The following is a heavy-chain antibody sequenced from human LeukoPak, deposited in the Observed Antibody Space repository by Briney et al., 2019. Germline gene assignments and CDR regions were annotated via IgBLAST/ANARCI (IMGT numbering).Heavy chain of an antibody. CDR2: ISRSGTTV. Sequence: GGSLRLSCEASGFXFSSYEMNWVRQAPGKGLECVSYISRSGTTVYYADSVKGRFTISRDNAKNSLYLQMNSLRVEDTALYFCARAAWDAFDIWGQGTMVTVSS. CDR1: GFXFSSYE. V-gene: IGHV3-48*03. J-gene: IGHJ3*02. D-gene: IGHD6-25*01. CDR3: ARAAWDAFDI.